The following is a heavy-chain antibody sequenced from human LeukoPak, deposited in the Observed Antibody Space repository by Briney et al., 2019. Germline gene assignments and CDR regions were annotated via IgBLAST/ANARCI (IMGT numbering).Heavy chain of an antibody. D-gene: IGHD7-27*01. CDR1: GFTFSNYV. CDR2: ISAGGGST. Sequence: QSGGSLRLSCAASGFTFSNYVMSWVRQAPGKGLEGVSTISAGGGSTYYADSVKGRCTISRDNSNNALFLQMNSLRAEDTAIYYCAKQTAANWGAFDIWGQGTMVTVSS. CDR3: AKQTAANWGAFDI. V-gene: IGHV3-23*01. J-gene: IGHJ3*02.